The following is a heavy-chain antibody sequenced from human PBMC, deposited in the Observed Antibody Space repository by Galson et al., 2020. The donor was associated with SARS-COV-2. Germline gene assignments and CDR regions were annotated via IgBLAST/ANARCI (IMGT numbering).Heavy chain of an antibody. CDR2: IYPGDFDT. CDR1: GYSFTDYW. CDR3: ARRYYDSTGYSAFDI. D-gene: IGHD3-22*01. J-gene: IGHJ3*02. Sequence: GASLKISCEGSGYSFTDYWIAWVRQMPGKGLEWMGIIYPGDFDTRYSPSFQGQVTISVDKSISTAYLQWSGLEASDTAIYYCARRYYDSTGYSAFDIWGQGTMVTVSS. V-gene: IGHV5-51*01.